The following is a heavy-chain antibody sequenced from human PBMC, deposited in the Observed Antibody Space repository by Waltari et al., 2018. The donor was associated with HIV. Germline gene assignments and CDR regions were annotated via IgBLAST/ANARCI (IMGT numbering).Heavy chain of an antibody. Sequence: QVPLVESGGGVVQPGDVLRLSCAASGPVFGSVGLNWGRQAPGQGREWRAVISYDGMKKYYGDSLRGRLTISRDNSKKTLYLQMNTLRPEDTAIYFCARDSSQVHWFGESLALWGQGTLVIVSS. J-gene: IGHJ4*02. V-gene: IGHV3-30*03. CDR3: ARDSSQVHWFGESLAL. D-gene: IGHD3-10*01. CDR1: GPVFGSVG. CDR2: ISYDGMKK.